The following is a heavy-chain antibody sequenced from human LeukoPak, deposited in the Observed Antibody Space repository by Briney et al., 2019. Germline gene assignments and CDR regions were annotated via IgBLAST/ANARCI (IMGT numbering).Heavy chain of an antibody. CDR2: ISYDGSNK. J-gene: IGHJ6*03. CDR1: GFTFSSYG. CDR3: AKIAIGNGYYYYYYMDV. D-gene: IGHD2-8*01. V-gene: IGHV3-30*18. Sequence: GRSVRLSCAASGFTFSSYGMHWVRQAPGKGLEWVAVISYDGSNKYYADSVKGRFTTSRDNSKNTLYLQMNSLRAEDTAVYYCAKIAIGNGYYYYYYMDVWGKGTTVTVSS.